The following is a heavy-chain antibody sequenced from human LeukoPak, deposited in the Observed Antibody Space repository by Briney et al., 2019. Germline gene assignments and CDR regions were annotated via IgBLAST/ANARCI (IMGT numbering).Heavy chain of an antibody. J-gene: IGHJ5*02. CDR3: ARHERANWFDP. Sequence: PSETQSLTCTVSGGSISSSSYYWGWIRQPPGKGLEWIGSLYYSGSTYYNPSLRSRVTISVDTSKNQFSLKLSSVTAADTAVYYCARHERANWFDPWGQGTLVTVSS. V-gene: IGHV4-39*01. CDR1: GGSISSSSYY. CDR2: LYYSGST. D-gene: IGHD6-25*01.